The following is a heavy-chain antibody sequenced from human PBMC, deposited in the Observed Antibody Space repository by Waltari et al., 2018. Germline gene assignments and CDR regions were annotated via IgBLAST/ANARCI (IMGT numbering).Heavy chain of an antibody. J-gene: IGHJ4*02. V-gene: IGHV3-53*01. CDR1: GFTVSSNY. D-gene: IGHD4-17*01. CDR2: IYSGGST. CDR3: ARAPYGDYYFDY. Sequence: EVQLVESGGGLIQPGGSLRLSCAASGFTVSSNYMSWVRQAPGKGLECVSVIYSGGSTYYADSVKGRFTISRDNSKNPLYLQMNSLRAEDTAVYYCARAPYGDYYFDYWGQGTLVTVSS.